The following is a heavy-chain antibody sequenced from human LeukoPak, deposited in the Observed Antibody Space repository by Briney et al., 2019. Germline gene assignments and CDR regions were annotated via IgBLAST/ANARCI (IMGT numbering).Heavy chain of an antibody. CDR2: INHSGST. D-gene: IGHD5-24*01. CDR1: GGSFSGYY. J-gene: IGHJ6*03. Sequence: PSETLSLTCAVYGGSFSGYYWSWIRQPPGKGLEWIGEINHSGSTNYNPSLKSRVTISVDTPKNQFSLKLSSVTAADTAVYYCARRPEVATNYYYYYMDVWGKGTTVTISS. CDR3: ARRPEVATNYYYYYMDV. V-gene: IGHV4-34*01.